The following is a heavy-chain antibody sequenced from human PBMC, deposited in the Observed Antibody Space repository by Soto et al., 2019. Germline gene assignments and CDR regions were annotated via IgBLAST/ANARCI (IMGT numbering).Heavy chain of an antibody. V-gene: IGHV3-30-3*01. Sequence: QVQLVESGGGGVQPERSLRLSCAAPGFTFSGYDMHWVRQATGKGMEWLSLISYDGSDKHYEDSVKGRFTISRDTSKDRMHLQMNSLRDEDTAVYFCARDGRFGEMDDGMDVWGQGTTVTVSS. CDR3: ARDGRFGEMDDGMDV. J-gene: IGHJ6*02. D-gene: IGHD3-10*01. CDR1: GFTFSGYD. CDR2: ISYDGSDK.